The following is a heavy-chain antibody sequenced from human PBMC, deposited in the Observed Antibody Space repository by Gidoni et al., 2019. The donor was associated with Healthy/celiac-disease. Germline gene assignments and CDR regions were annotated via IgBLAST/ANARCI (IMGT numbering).Heavy chain of an antibody. CDR3: ARDLYSSPYYYGMDV. CDR1: GNTFTGYY. D-gene: IGHD6-13*01. V-gene: IGHV1-2*02. J-gene: IGHJ6*02. Sequence: QVQLVQSGAGVKKPGASVKVSCKASGNTFTGYYMHWVRQAPGQGLEWMGWINPNSGGTNYAQKFQGRVTMTRDTSISTAYMELSRLRSDDTAVYYCARDLYSSPYYYGMDVWGQGTTVTVSS. CDR2: INPNSGGT.